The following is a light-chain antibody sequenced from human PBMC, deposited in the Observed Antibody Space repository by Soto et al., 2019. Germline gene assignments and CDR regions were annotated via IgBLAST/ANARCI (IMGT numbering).Light chain of an antibody. CDR2: GAS. CDR1: QSVSSSY. CDR3: QQYGNSLPYT. Sequence: EIVLTQSPGTLSLSPGERATLSCRASQSVSSSYFTWYQQKPGQTPRLLIYGASSRATGIPDRFSGSGSGTDFTLTISRLEPADSAVYYCQQYGNSLPYTFGQGTKLEIK. J-gene: IGKJ2*01. V-gene: IGKV3-20*01.